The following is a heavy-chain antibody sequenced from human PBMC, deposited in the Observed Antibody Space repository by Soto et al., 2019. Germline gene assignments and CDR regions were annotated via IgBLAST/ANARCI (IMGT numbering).Heavy chain of an antibody. CDR2: MSYSVST. CDR1: GCSISSGGYY. V-gene: IGHV4-31*03. CDR3: AREHSGAFDI. Sequence: QVQLQASGPGLVKPSQTLSLSCTVSGCSISSGGYYWSWIRQHPGKGLEWIGYMSYSVSTYYTPSSKSRVTISVDTSKNQFSLKLSSVTAEDKAVYYCAREHSGAFDIWGRGTMVTVSS. J-gene: IGHJ3*02.